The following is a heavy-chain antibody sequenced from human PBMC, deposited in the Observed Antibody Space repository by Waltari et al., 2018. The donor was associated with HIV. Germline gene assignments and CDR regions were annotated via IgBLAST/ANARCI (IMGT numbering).Heavy chain of an antibody. CDR3: VRGPNWQLGGLDV. CDR2: VNYDGRP. J-gene: IGHJ6*02. V-gene: IGHV4-34*01. Sequence: QVHLEQWGAGLVKPSETLSVTCAVYNASFDTYYWTWVRQAPGKGLEWSGEVNYDGRPFYNPSLQSRASAFLDASKRQFSLRLTSATAADTAVYFCVRGPNWQLGGLDVWGRGTTVIVSS. D-gene: IGHD1-1*01. CDR1: NASFDTYY.